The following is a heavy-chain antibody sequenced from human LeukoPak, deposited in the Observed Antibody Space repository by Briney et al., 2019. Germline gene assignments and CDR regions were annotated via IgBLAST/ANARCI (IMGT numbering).Heavy chain of an antibody. D-gene: IGHD3-22*01. CDR1: GYTFTSYA. CDR3: ARQALYYYDSSGYYPDY. CDR2: INAGNGNT. Sequence: ASVKVSCTASGYTFTSYAMHWVRQAPGQRLEWMGWINAGNGNTKYSQKFQGRVTITRDTSASTAYMELSSLRSEDTAVYYCARQALYYYDSSGYYPDYWGQGTLVTVSS. J-gene: IGHJ4*02. V-gene: IGHV1-3*01.